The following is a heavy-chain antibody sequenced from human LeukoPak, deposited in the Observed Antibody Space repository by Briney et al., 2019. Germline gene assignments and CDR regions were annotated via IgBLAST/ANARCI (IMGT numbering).Heavy chain of an antibody. J-gene: IGHJ1*01. D-gene: IGHD3-22*01. V-gene: IGHV4-38-2*02. CDR3: ARDVYDSSGYLGAEYFQH. CDR2: IYHSGST. Sequence: KSSETLSLTCAVSGYSISSGYHWGWIRQPPGKGLEWIGSIYHSGSTYYNPSLKSRVTISVDTSKNQFSLKLSSVTAADTAVYYCARDVYDSSGYLGAEYFQHWGQGTLVTVSS. CDR1: GYSISSGYH.